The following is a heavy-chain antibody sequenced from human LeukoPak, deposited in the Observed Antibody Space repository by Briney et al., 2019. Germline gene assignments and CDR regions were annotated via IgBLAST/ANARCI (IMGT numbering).Heavy chain of an antibody. V-gene: IGHV3-30-3*01. Sequence: PGGSLRLSCAASGFTFSSYAMHWVRQAPGKGLEWVAVISYDGSNKYYADSVKGRFTISRDNSKNTLYLQMNSLRAEDTAVYYCARDRRYCSGGSCRRSNYFDYWGQGTLVTVSS. D-gene: IGHD2-15*01. CDR2: ISYDGSNK. J-gene: IGHJ4*02. CDR1: GFTFSSYA. CDR3: ARDRRYCSGGSCRRSNYFDY.